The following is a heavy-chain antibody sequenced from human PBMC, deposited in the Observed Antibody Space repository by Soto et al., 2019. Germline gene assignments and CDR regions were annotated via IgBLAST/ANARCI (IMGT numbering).Heavy chain of an antibody. CDR2: IWYDGSNK. J-gene: IGHJ3*02. V-gene: IGHV3-33*01. Sequence: QVQLVESGGGVVQPGRSLRLSCAASGFTFSSYGMHWVRQAPGKGLEWVAVIWYDGSNKYYADSVKGRFTISRDNSKNTLYLQMNSLRAEDTAVYYCARDSPYYYDSTDSVGAFDMWGQGTMVTVSS. CDR1: GFTFSSYG. D-gene: IGHD3-22*01. CDR3: ARDSPYYYDSTDSVGAFDM.